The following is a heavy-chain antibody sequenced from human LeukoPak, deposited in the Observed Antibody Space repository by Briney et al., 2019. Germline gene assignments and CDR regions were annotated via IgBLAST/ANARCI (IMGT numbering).Heavy chain of an antibody. CDR2: IWYDGSKT. CDR3: ARDARPYYYSYMDV. Sequence: GGSLRLSCAASGFTFSSYGMHWVRQAPGKGLEWVAVIWYDGSKTYYADSVKGRFTISRDDSKNTVYLQMNSLRAEDTAVYYSARDARPYYYSYMDVWGKGTTVTVSS. D-gene: IGHD6-6*01. J-gene: IGHJ6*03. V-gene: IGHV3-33*01. CDR1: GFTFSSYG.